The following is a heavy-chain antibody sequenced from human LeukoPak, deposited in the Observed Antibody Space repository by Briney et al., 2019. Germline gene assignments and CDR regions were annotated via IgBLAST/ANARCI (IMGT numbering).Heavy chain of an antibody. Sequence: ASVKVSCKASGYTFINYAMNWVRQAPGQGLEWMGWINTNTGNPTYAQGFTGRFVFSLDTSVSTTYLQISSLKAEDTAAYYCAKVSIRGSSSLWGQGTMVTVSS. J-gene: IGHJ3*01. V-gene: IGHV7-4-1*02. CDR3: AKVSIRGSSSL. CDR1: GYTFINYA. D-gene: IGHD6-13*01. CDR2: INTNTGNP.